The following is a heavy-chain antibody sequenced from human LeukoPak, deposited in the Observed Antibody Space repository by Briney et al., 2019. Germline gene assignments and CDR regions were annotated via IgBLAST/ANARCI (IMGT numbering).Heavy chain of an antibody. CDR1: GYSFTSYW. J-gene: IGHJ4*02. V-gene: IGHV5-51*01. Sequence: GESLKISCKGSGYSFTSYWIGWVRQMPGKSLEWMGIIYPGDSDTRYSPSFQGQVTISADKSISTAYLQWSSLKASDTAMYYCARHMSADLDSAAPYFDYWGQGTLVTVSS. D-gene: IGHD6-13*01. CDR2: IYPGDSDT. CDR3: ARHMSADLDSAAPYFDY.